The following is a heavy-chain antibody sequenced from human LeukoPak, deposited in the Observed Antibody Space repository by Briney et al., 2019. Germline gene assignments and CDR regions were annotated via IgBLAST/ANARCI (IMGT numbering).Heavy chain of an antibody. D-gene: IGHD1-26*01. CDR1: GGSISSGSYY. V-gene: IGHV4-61*02. J-gene: IGHJ6*03. CDR3: ARAVSYSAAWYYYYYMDV. Sequence: SQTLSLTCTVSGGSISSGSYYWSWIRQPAGKGLEWIGRIYTSGSTNYNPSLKSRVTISVDTSKNRFSLKLSSVTAADTAVYYCARAVSYSAAWYYYYYMDVWGKGTTVTVSS. CDR2: IYTSGST.